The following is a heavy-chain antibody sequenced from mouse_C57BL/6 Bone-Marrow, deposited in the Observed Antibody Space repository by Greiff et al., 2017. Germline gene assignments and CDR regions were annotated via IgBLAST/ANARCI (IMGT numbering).Heavy chain of an antibody. CDR1: GFTFTDYY. V-gene: IGHV7-3*01. CDR2: IRHKANGYTT. Sequence: EVMLVESGGGLVQPGGSLSLSCAASGFTFTDYYMSWVRQPPGKALEWLGFIRHKANGYTTEYSASVKGRFTISRANSQSILYLQMNALRAEDSATYYCASFHYYDSSYDAMDYWGQGTAVTVSS. CDR3: ASFHYYDSSYDAMDY. D-gene: IGHD1-1*01. J-gene: IGHJ4*01.